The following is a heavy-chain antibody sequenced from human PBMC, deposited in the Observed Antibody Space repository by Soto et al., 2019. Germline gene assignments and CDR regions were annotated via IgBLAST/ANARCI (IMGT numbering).Heavy chain of an antibody. CDR3: SRLVQWELPEYFQH. J-gene: IGHJ1*01. Sequence: PSETLCLTCTVSGDSILNTIYYWGWIRQPPGKGLEWIGTIDYSGSAQYTPSLKSRVTMSVDTSKNQFSLKLTSVTAADTAVYYCSRLVQWELPEYFQHWGQGTLVTVSS. CDR1: GDSILNTIYY. CDR2: IDYSGSA. V-gene: IGHV4-39*01. D-gene: IGHD1-26*01.